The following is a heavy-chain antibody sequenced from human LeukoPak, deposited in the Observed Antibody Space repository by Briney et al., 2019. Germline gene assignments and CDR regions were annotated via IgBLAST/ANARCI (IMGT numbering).Heavy chain of an antibody. D-gene: IGHD6-25*01. CDR3: AKDWSASD. V-gene: IGHV3-23*01. J-gene: IGHJ4*02. CDR1: GFTFSSSV. CDR2: IGVNGIST. Sequence: PGGSLRLSCAASGFTFSSSVMSWVRQAPGKGLEWVSAIGVNGISTSYAGPVKGRFTISRDNSKNTLFLQMNSLRAEDTAVYYCAKDWSASDWGQGTLVTVSS.